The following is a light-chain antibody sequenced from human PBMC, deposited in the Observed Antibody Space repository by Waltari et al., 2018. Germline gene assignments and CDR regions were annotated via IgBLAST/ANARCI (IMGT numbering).Light chain of an antibody. Sequence: EIVMTQSPATLSVSPGERATLSCWASQSVSSNLAWYQQKPGQGPRLLIYGASTRATGIPARFSGSGSGTDFTLTISSLQSEDFAVYYCQQYNNWPPWTFGQGTKVEIK. J-gene: IGKJ1*01. CDR3: QQYNNWPPWT. V-gene: IGKV3-15*01. CDR1: QSVSSN. CDR2: GAS.